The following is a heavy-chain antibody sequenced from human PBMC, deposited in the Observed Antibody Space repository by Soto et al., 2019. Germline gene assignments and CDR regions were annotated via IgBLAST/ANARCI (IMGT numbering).Heavy chain of an antibody. CDR3: ASQGTVATYFPEGIQH. CDR1: GGSISSSNW. J-gene: IGHJ1*01. CDR2: IYHSGST. V-gene: IGHV4-4*02. D-gene: IGHD2-15*01. Sequence: QVQLQESGPGLVKPSGTLSLTCAVSGGSISSSNWWSWVRQPPGKGLEWIGEIYHSGSTNYNPSLKSRVTISAAKSQTPSSLKPRSVTSADTPVYYCASQGTVATYFPEGIQHWGQGTLVTVSS.